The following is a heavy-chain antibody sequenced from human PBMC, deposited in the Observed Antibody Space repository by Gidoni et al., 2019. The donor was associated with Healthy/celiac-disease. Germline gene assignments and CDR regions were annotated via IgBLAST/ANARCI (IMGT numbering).Heavy chain of an antibody. CDR2: SIAYNGNT. CDR3: ARDQAYYYDSSGQLWH. J-gene: IGHJ1*01. Sequence: QVQLVQSGAEVKKPGASVKVYCKALGSTFTIYGISWVRQAPGQGLDWMGWSIAYNGNTNYAQKLQGRVTMTTYTSTSTAYMELRSLRSDDTAVYYCARDQAYYYDSSGQLWHCGQGTLVTVSS. CDR1: GSTFTIYG. V-gene: IGHV1-18*01. D-gene: IGHD3-22*01.